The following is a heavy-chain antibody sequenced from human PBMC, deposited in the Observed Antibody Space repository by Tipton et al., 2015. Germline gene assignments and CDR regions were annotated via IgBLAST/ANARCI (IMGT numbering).Heavy chain of an antibody. Sequence: TLSLTCTVSGVSVSITNLYWTWIRQSPGKGLEWIGHLFYNGNTNYNPSLKSRVTISVDTSENRFSLRLTSVTAADTAVYFCARVLLWFGHYYFDYWGPGTLVTVSS. V-gene: IGHV4-61*01. CDR3: ARVLLWFGHYYFDY. CDR1: GVSVSITNLY. J-gene: IGHJ4*02. CDR2: LFYNGNT. D-gene: IGHD3-10*01.